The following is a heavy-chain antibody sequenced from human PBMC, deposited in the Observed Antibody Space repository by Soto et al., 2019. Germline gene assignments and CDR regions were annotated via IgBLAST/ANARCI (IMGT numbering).Heavy chain of an antibody. CDR1: GGSISSGGYY. CDR2: IYYSGST. J-gene: IGHJ4*02. Sequence: QVQLQESGPGLVKPSQTLSLTCTVSGGSISSGGYYWSWIRQHPGKGLEWIGYIYYSGSTYYNPSLKSLVTTSVDTSKNQFARKLSSVTAADTAVYYCARSLITGTSRYYFDYWGQGTLVTVSS. D-gene: IGHD1-20*01. CDR3: ARSLITGTSRYYFDY. V-gene: IGHV4-31*01.